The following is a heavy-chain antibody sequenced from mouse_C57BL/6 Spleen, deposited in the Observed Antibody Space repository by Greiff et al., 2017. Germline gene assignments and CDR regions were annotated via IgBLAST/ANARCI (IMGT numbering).Heavy chain of an antibody. D-gene: IGHD1-1*01. Sequence: EVKLMESGGGLVKPGGSLKLSCAASGFTFSSYAMSWVRQTPEKRLEWVATISDGGSYTYYPDNVKGRFTISRDNAKNNLYLQMSHLKSEDTAMYYCARDTISTVGYFDYWGQVTTLTVSS. CDR2: ISDGGSYT. CDR1: GFTFSSYA. V-gene: IGHV5-4*03. CDR3: ARDTISTVGYFDY. J-gene: IGHJ2*01.